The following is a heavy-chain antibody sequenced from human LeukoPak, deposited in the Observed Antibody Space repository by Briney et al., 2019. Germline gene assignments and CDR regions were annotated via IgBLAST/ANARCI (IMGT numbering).Heavy chain of an antibody. Sequence: SGPTLVNPPETLILTCTFSGFSLSTHGMCVSWVRQPPGQALEWLTLIDWDDDKYYSTSLKTRLTISKDTSKNQVVLTMTNMDPVDTATYYCARSTSCYTGWIDPWGQGTLVTVSS. J-gene: IGHJ5*02. D-gene: IGHD2-2*02. CDR2: IDWDDDK. V-gene: IGHV2-70*12. CDR1: GFSLSTHGMC. CDR3: ARSTSCYTGWIDP.